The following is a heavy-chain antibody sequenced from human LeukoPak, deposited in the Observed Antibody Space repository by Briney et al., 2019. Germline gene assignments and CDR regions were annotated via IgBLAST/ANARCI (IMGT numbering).Heavy chain of an antibody. D-gene: IGHD3-22*01. CDR2: ISGYNGKT. Sequence: GASVKVSCKASGGTFSSYAISWVRQAPGQGLEWMGWISGYNGKTNYAQSLQDRVTMTTDTSTSTAYMELRSLRSDDTAVYYCATEYRDYYDSSGNYLDDWGQGTLVTVSS. V-gene: IGHV1-18*01. J-gene: IGHJ4*02. CDR3: ATEYRDYYDSSGNYLDD. CDR1: GGTFSSYA.